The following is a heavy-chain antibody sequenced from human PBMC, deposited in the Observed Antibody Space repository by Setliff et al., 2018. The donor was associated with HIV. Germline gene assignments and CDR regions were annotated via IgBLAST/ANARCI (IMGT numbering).Heavy chain of an antibody. V-gene: IGHV4-34*01. J-gene: IGHJ6*04. CDR1: GGSFTDYY. D-gene: IGHD1-26*01. Sequence: ASETLSPTCAIFGGSFTDYYCWSWVRQSPGKGLEWIGEIDHSGIINYNPSLKSRVTMSVDTSKRQFSLNLTSVTAADTAIYYCARERLSPRGFFFSYIDVWGKGTPVTVSS. CDR3: ARERLSPRGFFFSYIDV. CDR2: IDHSGII.